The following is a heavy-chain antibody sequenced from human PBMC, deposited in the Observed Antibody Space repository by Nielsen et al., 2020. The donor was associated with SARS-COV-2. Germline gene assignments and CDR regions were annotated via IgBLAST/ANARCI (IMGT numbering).Heavy chain of an antibody. D-gene: IGHD3-10*01. Sequence: WIRQPPGKGLEWIGNIFYSANTNYNPSLKSRVTISLDTSKNQFSLKLSSVTAADTAVYYCARGSISMVRGVIQNYYYYYGMDVWGQGTTVTVSS. CDR2: IFYSANT. J-gene: IGHJ6*02. V-gene: IGHV4-59*12. CDR3: ARGSISMVRGVIQNYYYYYGMDV.